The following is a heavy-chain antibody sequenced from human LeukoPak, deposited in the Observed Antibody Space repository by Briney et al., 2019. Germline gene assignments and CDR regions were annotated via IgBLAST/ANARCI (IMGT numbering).Heavy chain of an antibody. Sequence: SETLSLTCTVSGGSVSTTTSYWDWIRRPPGKGLEWIGSIYYSGSTYYNPSLKSRVTISVDTSKNQFSLKLSSVTAADTAVYYCARVAVAGTNFDYWGQGTLVTVSS. CDR2: IYYSGST. V-gene: IGHV4-39*07. D-gene: IGHD6-19*01. CDR3: ARVAVAGTNFDY. J-gene: IGHJ4*02. CDR1: GGSVSTTTSY.